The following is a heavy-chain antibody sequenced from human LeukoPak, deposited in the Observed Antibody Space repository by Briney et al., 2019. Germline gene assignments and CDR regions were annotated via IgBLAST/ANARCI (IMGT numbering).Heavy chain of an antibody. Sequence: HPGGSLRLSCAASGFTFSSYGMHWVRQAPGKGLEWVAFIRYDGSNKYYADSVKGRFTISRDNSKNTLYLQMNSLRAGDTAVYYCAKGSPYVAARHYFDYWGQGILVTVSS. D-gene: IGHD6-6*01. J-gene: IGHJ4*02. CDR3: AKGSPYVAARHYFDY. CDR1: GFTFSSYG. CDR2: IRYDGSNK. V-gene: IGHV3-30*02.